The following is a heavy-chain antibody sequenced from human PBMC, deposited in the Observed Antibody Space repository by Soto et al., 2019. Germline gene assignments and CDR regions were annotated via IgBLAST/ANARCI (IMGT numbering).Heavy chain of an antibody. CDR1: GYTFTSYA. D-gene: IGHD3-22*01. CDR3: ATEGSDSSGYYFPIRAFDI. J-gene: IGHJ3*02. CDR2: INAGNGET. Sequence: ASVKVSCKASGYTFTSYAIHWVRQAPGQRLEWMGWINAGNGETIYAQKFQGRVTMTEDTSTDTAYMELSSLRSEDTAVYYCATEGSDSSGYYFPIRAFDIWGQGTMVTVSS. V-gene: IGHV1-3*01.